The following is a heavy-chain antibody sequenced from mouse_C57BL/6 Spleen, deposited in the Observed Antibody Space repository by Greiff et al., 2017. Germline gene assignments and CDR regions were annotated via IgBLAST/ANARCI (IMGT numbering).Heavy chain of an antibody. CDR1: GYTFTSYW. D-gene: IGHD1-1*01. CDR2: IHPNSGST. J-gene: IGHJ2*01. Sequence: VKLQQPGAELVKPGASVKLSCKASGYTFTSYWMHWVKQRPGQGLEWIGMIHPNSGSTNYNEKFKSKATLTVDKSSSTAYMQLSSLTSEDSAVYYCLATGGYFDYWGQGTTLTVSS. V-gene: IGHV1-64*01. CDR3: LATGGYFDY.